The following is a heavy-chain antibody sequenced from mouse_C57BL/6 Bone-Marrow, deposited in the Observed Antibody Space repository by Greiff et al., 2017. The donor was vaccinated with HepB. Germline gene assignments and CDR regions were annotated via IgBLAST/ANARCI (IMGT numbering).Heavy chain of an antibody. Sequence: QVQLQQSGAELVKPGASVKISCKASGYAFSSYWMNWVKQRTGKGLEWIGQIYPGDGDTNYNGKFKGKATLTADKSSSTAYMQLSSLTSEDSAVYFCARGRYPLDYWGQGTTLTVSS. CDR2: IYPGDGDT. CDR1: GYAFSSYW. J-gene: IGHJ2*01. V-gene: IGHV1-80*01. CDR3: ARGRYPLDY. D-gene: IGHD1-1*01.